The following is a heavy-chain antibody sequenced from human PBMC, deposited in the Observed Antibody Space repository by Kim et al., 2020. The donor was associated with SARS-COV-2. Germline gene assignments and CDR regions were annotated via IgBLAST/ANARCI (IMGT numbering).Heavy chain of an antibody. CDR1: GGSISSGGYY. J-gene: IGHJ2*01. CDR2: IYYSGST. Sequence: SETLSLTCTVSGGSISSGGYYWSWIRQHPGKGLEWIGYIYYSGSTYYNPSLKSRVTISVDTSKNQFSLKLSSVTAADTAVYYCASRMLAGYSSSLGYFDLWGRGTLVTVSS. V-gene: IGHV4-31*03. D-gene: IGHD6-13*01. CDR3: ASRMLAGYSSSLGYFDL.